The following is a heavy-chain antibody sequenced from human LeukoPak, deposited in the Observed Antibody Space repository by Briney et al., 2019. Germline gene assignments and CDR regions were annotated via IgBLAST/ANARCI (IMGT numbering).Heavy chain of an antibody. D-gene: IGHD1-1*01. J-gene: IGHJ4*02. CDR3: ARVWKGNYYDY. CDR1: GFIFGNYP. CDR2: VSGSGENT. Sequence: GGSLRLSCAASGFIFGNYPMSWVRQAPGKGLEWVSGVSGSGENTYYADSVEGRFTISRDNSKNTLYLQMTSLRAEDTAVYYCARVWKGNYYDYWGQGTLVTVSS. V-gene: IGHV3-23*01.